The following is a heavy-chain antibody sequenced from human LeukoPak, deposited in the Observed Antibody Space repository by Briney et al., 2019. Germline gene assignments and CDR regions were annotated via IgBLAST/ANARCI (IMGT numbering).Heavy chain of an antibody. Sequence: GGSLRLSCAACGFTLSTYAMRWVGQTPGKALEWVAAISGDNPGTYHATSVKGRFTISRDNSKNTLHLQMTGLRAEDTAIYYCAKASVGHCSGAFCYHFDSWGQGTLVTVSS. V-gene: IGHV3-23*01. CDR1: GFTLSTYA. J-gene: IGHJ4*02. CDR3: AKASVGHCSGAFCYHFDS. D-gene: IGHD2-15*01. CDR2: ISGDNPGT.